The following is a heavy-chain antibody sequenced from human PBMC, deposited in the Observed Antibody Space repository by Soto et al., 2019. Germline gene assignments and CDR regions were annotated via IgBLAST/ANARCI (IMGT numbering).Heavy chain of an antibody. J-gene: IGHJ4*02. Sequence: SETLSLTCTVSGGSISSGGYYCSWIRQHPGKGLEWIGYIYYSGSTYYNPSLKSRVTISVDTSKNQFSLKLSSVTAADTAVYYCASRPIGYCYGSSGYEYYFDYWGQGTLVTV. CDR2: IYYSGST. V-gene: IGHV4-31*03. CDR1: GGSISSGGYY. D-gene: IGHD3-22*01. CDR3: ASRPIGYCYGSSGYEYYFDY.